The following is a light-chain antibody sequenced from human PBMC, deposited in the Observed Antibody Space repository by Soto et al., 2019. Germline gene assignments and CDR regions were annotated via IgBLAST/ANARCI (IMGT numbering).Light chain of an antibody. CDR2: GAS. J-gene: IGKJ1*01. V-gene: IGKV3-15*01. Sequence: EIVMTQTPATLSVSPGERATLSCRASQSVSSNLAWYQQKPGQAPRLLIYGASTRATGSPARFSGSGSGTEFTLTISSLQSEDIAVYYCQQYNNWLSFGQGTKVEIK. CDR3: QQYNNWLS. CDR1: QSVSSN.